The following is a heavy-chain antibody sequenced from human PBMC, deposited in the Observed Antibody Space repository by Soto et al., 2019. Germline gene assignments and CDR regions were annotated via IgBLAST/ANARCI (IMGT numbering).Heavy chain of an antibody. D-gene: IGHD4-17*01. J-gene: IGHJ6*02. CDR1: GYTFTGYY. Sequence: ASAKFSCRASGYTFTGYYTHWVRQSPGQGLEWMGCINPNSGGTNYAQKFPGRVTMTRDTSISTAYMELNSLRAEDTAVYYCARDGGYYGDLEYYYALDVWGQGTTVTVSS. CDR3: ARDGGYYGDLEYYYALDV. CDR2: INPNSGGT. V-gene: IGHV1-2*02.